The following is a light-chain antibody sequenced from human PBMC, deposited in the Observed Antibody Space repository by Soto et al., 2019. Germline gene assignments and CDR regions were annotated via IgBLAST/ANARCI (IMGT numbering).Light chain of an antibody. Sequence: SAPTHASAGVGAPGATIAYPLPRNNRVIGAYNYVSWYQQHPGKAPKFMIHEVTNRPSGVSDRFSGSKSGNTASLTISGLQADDVADYYCSSHTTYNTRVFGTGTKVTV. V-gene: IGLV2-14*01. J-gene: IGLJ1*01. CDR2: EVT. CDR3: SSHTTYNTRV. CDR1: NRVIGAYNY.